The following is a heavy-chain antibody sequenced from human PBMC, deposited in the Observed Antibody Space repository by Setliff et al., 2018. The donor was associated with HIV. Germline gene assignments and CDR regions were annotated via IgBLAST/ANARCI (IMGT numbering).Heavy chain of an antibody. V-gene: IGHV3-21*01. CDR2: ISRSSSDI. CDR3: AREQNHYNFWSGHNYDAFDI. J-gene: IGHJ3*02. CDR1: GFTFSTYS. Sequence: GGSLRLSCEASGFTFSTYSMNWVRQAPGKGLEWVSSISRSSSDIYYADSVKGRFTVSRDNAKNSLYLQMNSLRAEDTALYYCAREQNHYNFWSGHNYDAFDIWGQGTMVTVSS. D-gene: IGHD3-3*01.